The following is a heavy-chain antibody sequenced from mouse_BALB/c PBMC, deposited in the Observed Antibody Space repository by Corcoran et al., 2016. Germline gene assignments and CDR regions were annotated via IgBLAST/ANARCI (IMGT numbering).Heavy chain of an antibody. V-gene: IGHV1S12*01. CDR2: IYPRDGST. J-gene: IGHJ1*01. CDR3: ARDTGYWYFDV. D-gene: IGHD4-1*01. CDR1: GYTFTSYY. Sequence: QVQLQQSGPELVKPGASVKISCKASGYTFTSYYIHWVKQRPGQGLEWIGYIYPRDGSTNYNEKFKGKATLTADTSSSTAYMQLSSLTSEDSAVYFCARDTGYWYFDVWGAGTTVTVSS.